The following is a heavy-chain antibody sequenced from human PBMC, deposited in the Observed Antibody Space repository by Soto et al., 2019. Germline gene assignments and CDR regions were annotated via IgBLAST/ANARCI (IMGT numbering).Heavy chain of an antibody. J-gene: IGHJ6*02. D-gene: IGHD3-22*01. CDR2: INPRGGST. CDR1: GYTFTSDY. CDR3: ARDYYDSSGLPPYYYGMDV. Sequence: QVQLAQSGAEVKKPGASVKVSCKASGYTFTSDYMHWVRQAPGQGLEWMGIINPRGGSTTYAQKFQGRMIMTADTSTSTAYMELSSLRSEDTAVYYCARDYYDSSGLPPYYYGMDVWGQGTTVTVSS. V-gene: IGHV1-46*01.